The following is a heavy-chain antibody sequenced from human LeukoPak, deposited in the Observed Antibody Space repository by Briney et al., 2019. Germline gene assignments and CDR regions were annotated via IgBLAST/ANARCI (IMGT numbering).Heavy chain of an antibody. CDR2: IIHILGIA. D-gene: IGHD6-19*01. Sequence: ASVKVSCKASGGTFSSYTISWVRQAPGQGLEWMGRIIHILGIANYAQKFQGRGTITADKSTSTAYMELSSLRSEDTAVYYCARDVEVAGLRGFDYWGQGTLVTVSS. J-gene: IGHJ4*02. CDR3: ARDVEVAGLRGFDY. V-gene: IGHV1-69*04. CDR1: GGTFSSYT.